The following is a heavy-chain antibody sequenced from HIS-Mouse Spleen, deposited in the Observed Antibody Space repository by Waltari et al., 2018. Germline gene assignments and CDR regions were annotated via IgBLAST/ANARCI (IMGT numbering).Heavy chain of an antibody. CDR1: GGSLRSSRYY. D-gene: IGHD6-13*01. CDR3: AREIPYSSSWYDWYFDL. V-gene: IGHV4-39*07. CDR2: IYYSGST. J-gene: IGHJ2*01. Sequence: QLQLQESGPGLVKPSETLSLTCTVPGGSLRSSRYYLGWIRQPPGKGLEWIGSIYYSGSTYYNPSLKSRVTISVDTSKNQFSLKLSSVTAADTAVYYCAREIPYSSSWYDWYFDLWGRGTLVTVSS.